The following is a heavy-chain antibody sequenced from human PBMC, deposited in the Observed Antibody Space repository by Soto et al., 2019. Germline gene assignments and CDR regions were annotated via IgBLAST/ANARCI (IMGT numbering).Heavy chain of an antibody. D-gene: IGHD6-6*01. CDR2: INHSGST. CDR1: GGSFSGYY. CDR3: ARGRAARGGKSSPVDY. Sequence: SETLSLTCAVYGGSFSGYYWSWIRQPPGKGLEWIGEINHSGSTNYNPSLKSRVTISVDTSKNQFSLKLSSVTAADTAVYYCARGRAARGGKSSPVDYWGQGTLVTVSS. V-gene: IGHV4-34*01. J-gene: IGHJ4*02.